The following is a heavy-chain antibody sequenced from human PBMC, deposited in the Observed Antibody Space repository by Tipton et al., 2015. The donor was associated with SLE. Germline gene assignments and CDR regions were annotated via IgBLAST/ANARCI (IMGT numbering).Heavy chain of an antibody. D-gene: IGHD4-17*01. CDR3: ARTPDGDYVGAFDI. J-gene: IGHJ3*02. CDR2: IYYSGST. V-gene: IGHV4-59*11. CDR1: GGSISSHY. Sequence: TLSLTCTVSGGSISSHYWSWIRQPPGKGLEWIGYIYYSGSTNYNPSLKSRVTISVDTSKNQFSLKLSSVTAADTAVYYCARTPDGDYVGAFDIWGQGTMVTASS.